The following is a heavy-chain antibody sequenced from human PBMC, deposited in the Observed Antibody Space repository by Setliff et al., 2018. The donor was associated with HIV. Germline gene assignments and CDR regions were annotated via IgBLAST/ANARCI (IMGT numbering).Heavy chain of an antibody. CDR1: GYSFTNYW. D-gene: IGHD3-16*01. J-gene: IGHJ4*02. CDR3: ARPLFGGVGVHLDY. V-gene: IGHV5-51*01. CDR2: IYPGDSDSTT. Sequence: GESLKISCKSSGYSFTNYWIGWVRQMPGKGLEWMGIIYPGDSDSTTRYSPSFQGKVTISADQSISTAYLQWSSLKASDTAISYFARPLFGGVGVHLDYWGQGTLVTVSS.